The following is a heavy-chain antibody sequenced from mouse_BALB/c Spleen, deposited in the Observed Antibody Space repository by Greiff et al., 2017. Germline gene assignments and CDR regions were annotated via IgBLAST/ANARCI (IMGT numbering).Heavy chain of an antibody. J-gene: IGHJ4*01. D-gene: IGHD1-1*01. CDR3: NAWTVYYAMDY. Sequence: VQLKQSGAELVRSGASVKLSCTASGFNIKDYYMHWVKQRPEQGLEWIGWIDPENGDTEYAPKFQGKATMTADTSSNTAYLQLSSLTSEDTAVYYCNAWTVYYAMDYWGQGTSVTVSS. CDR2: IDPENGDT. V-gene: IGHV14-4*02. CDR1: GFNIKDYY.